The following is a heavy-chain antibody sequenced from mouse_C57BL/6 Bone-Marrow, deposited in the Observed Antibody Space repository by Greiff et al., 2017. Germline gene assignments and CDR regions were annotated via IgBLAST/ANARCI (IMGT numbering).Heavy chain of an antibody. CDR1: GYSFTGYY. J-gene: IGHJ1*03. CDR3: ARWGIYYGNQDRCFDV. D-gene: IGHD2-1*01. V-gene: IGHV1-42*01. Sequence: EVKLLESGPELVKPGASVKISCKASGYSFTGYYMNWVKQSPEKSLEWIGEINPSTGGTTYNQKFKAKATLTVDKSSSTAYMQLKSLTSEDSAVYYCARWGIYYGNQDRCFDVWGTGTTVTVSS. CDR2: INPSTGGT.